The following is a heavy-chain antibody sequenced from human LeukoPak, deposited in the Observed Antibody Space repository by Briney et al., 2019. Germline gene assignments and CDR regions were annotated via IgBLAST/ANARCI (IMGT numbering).Heavy chain of an antibody. J-gene: IGHJ4*02. CDR3: AREEMATLAYFDY. CDR1: GFTFSSFG. Sequence: PGGSLRLSCAASGFTFSSFGMHWVRQPPGKGLEWVAFIRYDGSDTYYADSVKGRFTISRDTSKNTLYLQMNSLRAEDTAVYYCAREEMATLAYFDYWGQGTLVTVSS. D-gene: IGHD5-24*01. CDR2: IRYDGSDT. V-gene: IGHV3-30*02.